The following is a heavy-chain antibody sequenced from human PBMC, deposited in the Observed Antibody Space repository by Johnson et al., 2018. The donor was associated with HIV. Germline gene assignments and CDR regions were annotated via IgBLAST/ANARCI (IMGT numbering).Heavy chain of an antibody. J-gene: IGHJ3*01. V-gene: IGHV3-30*10. CDR3: ARDRAFEL. Sequence: QMLLVESGGGVVQPGRSLRLSCAVSGFTFSSYPMHWVRQAPGKGLECVSVISSGGTTYYTDSVRGRFTISRDKYKNTVYLQMNSLKVEDTAMYYCARDRAFELWGPGTMVTFSS. CDR1: GFTFSSYP. CDR2: ISSGGTT.